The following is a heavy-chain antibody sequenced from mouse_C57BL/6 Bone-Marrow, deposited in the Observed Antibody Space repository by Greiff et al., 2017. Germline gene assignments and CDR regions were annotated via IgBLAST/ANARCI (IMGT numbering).Heavy chain of an antibody. CDR3: ARSPPTFVYYAMDY. CDR2: IYPGDGDT. J-gene: IGHJ4*01. Sequence: VQLQESGPELVKPGASVKISCKASGYAFSSSWMNWVKQRPGKGLEWIGRIYPGDGDTNYNGKFKGKATLTADKSSSTAYMQLSSLTSEDSAVYFCARSPPTFVYYAMDYWGQGTSVTVSS. CDR1: GYAFSSSW. V-gene: IGHV1-82*01.